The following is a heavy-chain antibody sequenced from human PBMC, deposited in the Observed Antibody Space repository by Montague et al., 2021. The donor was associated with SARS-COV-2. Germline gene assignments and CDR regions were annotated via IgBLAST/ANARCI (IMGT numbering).Heavy chain of an antibody. J-gene: IGHJ6*02. D-gene: IGHD4-23*01. CDR1: GGSISSYY. V-gene: IGHV4-59*01. Sequence: SETLSLTCTVSGGSISSYYWTWIRQPPGKGLESIGYTYHNGSTKYSPSLKSRVTISVDTSKNQFSLKLSSVSVADTAVYYCARGGGNSADYYNYTMDVWGQGTTVTVFS. CDR3: ARGGGNSADYYNYTMDV. CDR2: TYHNGST.